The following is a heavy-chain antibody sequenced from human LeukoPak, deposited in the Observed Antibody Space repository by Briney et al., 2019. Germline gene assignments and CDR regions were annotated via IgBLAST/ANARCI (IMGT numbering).Heavy chain of an antibody. Sequence: SETLSLTCTVSGGSISSGTYSWNWIRQPAGEGLEWIGRIYTSGSTNYNPSLKSRVTISVDTSKNRFSLNLRSVTAADTAVYYCARRSNYYDSSGYFYWGQGTLVTVSS. V-gene: IGHV4-61*02. J-gene: IGHJ4*02. CDR3: ARRSNYYDSSGYFY. CDR2: IYTSGST. CDR1: GGSISSGTYS. D-gene: IGHD3-22*01.